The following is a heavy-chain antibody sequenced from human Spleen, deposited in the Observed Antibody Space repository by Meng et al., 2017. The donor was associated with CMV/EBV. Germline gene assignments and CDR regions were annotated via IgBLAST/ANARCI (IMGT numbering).Heavy chain of an antibody. Sequence: GESLKISCAASGFTFSSCDMNWVRQAPGKGLEWVAFIRYDGSNKYYADSVKGRFTISRDNSKNTLYLQMNSLRADDTAVYYCARGPGIGYCSGGGCYGDFDFWGQGALVTVSS. J-gene: IGHJ4*02. D-gene: IGHD2-15*01. V-gene: IGHV3-30*02. CDR3: ARGPGIGYCSGGGCYGDFDF. CDR1: GFTFSSCD. CDR2: IRYDGSNK.